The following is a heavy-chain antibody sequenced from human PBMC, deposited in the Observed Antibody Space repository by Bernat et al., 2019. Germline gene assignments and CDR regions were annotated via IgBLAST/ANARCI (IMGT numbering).Heavy chain of an antibody. CDR2: IYYSGST. V-gene: IGHV4-39*01. D-gene: IGHD2-2*01. CDR1: GGSISSGSYY. CDR3: ARVTNASPHY. J-gene: IGHJ4*02. Sequence: QLQLQESGPGLVKPSETLSLTCTVSGGSISSGSYYWGWIRQPPGKVLEWIGSIYYSGSTYYNPSLKSRVTISADTSKNQFSLNMSSVTAADTAVYYCARVTNASPHYCGQGTLVTVSS.